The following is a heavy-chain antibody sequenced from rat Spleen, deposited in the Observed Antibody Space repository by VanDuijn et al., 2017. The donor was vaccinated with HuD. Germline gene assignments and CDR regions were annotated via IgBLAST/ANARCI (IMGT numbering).Heavy chain of an antibody. CDR1: GFTFSDYN. V-gene: IGHV5-7*01. CDR3: ARHGGGYSFFDY. J-gene: IGHJ2*01. D-gene: IGHD1-11*01. Sequence: EVQLVESGGGLVQPGRSLKLSCAASGFTFSDYNMAWVRQAPKKGLEWVATISYDGSSTYYRDSVKGRFTISRDNAKSTLYLQMDSLRSEDTATYYCARHGGGYSFFDYWGQGVMVTVSS. CDR2: ISYDGSST.